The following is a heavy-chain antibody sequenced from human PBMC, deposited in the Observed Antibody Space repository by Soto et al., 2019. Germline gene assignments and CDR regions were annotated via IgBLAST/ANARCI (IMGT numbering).Heavy chain of an antibody. CDR1: GYPYTNSF. CDR3: ASDFRTRGWFRQAGNFAMDV. Sequence: ASVKVSCKASGYPYTNSFMHWVRQAPGQGLEWMGWIHPNTGGTNYAQKFQGRVTMTRDTSVSTVYMELNRLTSDDTAIYFCASDFRTRGWFRQAGNFAMDVWGQGTTVTVSS. V-gene: IGHV1-2*02. D-gene: IGHD6-19*01. CDR2: IHPNTGGT. J-gene: IGHJ6*02.